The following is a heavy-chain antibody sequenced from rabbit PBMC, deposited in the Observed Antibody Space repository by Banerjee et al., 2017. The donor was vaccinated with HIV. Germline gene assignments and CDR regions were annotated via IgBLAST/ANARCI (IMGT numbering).Heavy chain of an antibody. CDR3: ARDPSYDDYADSLYYFDL. Sequence: QLKETGGGLVQPGGSLKLSCKASGFDFSSYGVSWVRQAPGKGLEWIGYIDPVFGSIHYASWVNGRFTISDHNAQNTLYLQLNSLTAADTATYFCARDPSYDDYADSLYYFDLWGQGTLVTVS. V-gene: IGHV1S7*01. CDR2: IDPVFGSI. D-gene: IGHD2-1*01. J-gene: IGHJ4*01. CDR1: GFDFSSYG.